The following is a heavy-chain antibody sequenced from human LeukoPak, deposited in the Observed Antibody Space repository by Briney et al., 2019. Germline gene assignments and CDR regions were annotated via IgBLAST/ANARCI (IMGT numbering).Heavy chain of an antibody. D-gene: IGHD3-3*01. J-gene: IGHJ6*03. V-gene: IGHV4-39*07. CDR3: ARLGYDFWSGYYPNHYYYYYMDV. Sequence: SETLSLTCTVSGGSISSSSYYWGWIRQPPGKGLEWIGSIYYSGSTYYNPSLKSRVTISVDTSKKQFSLKLGSVTAADTAVYYCARLGYDFWSGYYPNHYYYYYMDVWGKGTTVTVSS. CDR1: GGSISSSSYY. CDR2: IYYSGST.